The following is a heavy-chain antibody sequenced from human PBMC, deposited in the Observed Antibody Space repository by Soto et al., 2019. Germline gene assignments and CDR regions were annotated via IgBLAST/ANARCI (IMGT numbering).Heavy chain of an antibody. D-gene: IGHD6-25*01. J-gene: IGHJ6*02. CDR3: ASSIAAGYYGMDV. CDR1: GGSFSGYY. Sequence: LSLTCAVYGGSFSGYYWSWIRQPPGKGLEWIGEINHSGSTNYNPSLKSRVTISVDTSKNQFSLKLSSVTAADTAVYYCASSIAAGYYGMDVWGQGTTVTVSS. V-gene: IGHV4-34*01. CDR2: INHSGST.